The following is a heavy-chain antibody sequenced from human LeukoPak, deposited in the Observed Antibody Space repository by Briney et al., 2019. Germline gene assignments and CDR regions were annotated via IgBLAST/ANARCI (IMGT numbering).Heavy chain of an antibody. CDR3: ARDASGSYSWFDP. Sequence: ASVKVSCKASGYTFTSYGITWVRQAPGQGLEWMGWISAHTGTTNYAQKFQGRVTMTIDTSTSTAYMELRSLRSDDTAVYYCARDASGSYSWFDPWGQGTLVTVSS. V-gene: IGHV1-18*01. J-gene: IGHJ5*02. CDR1: GYTFTSYG. D-gene: IGHD1-26*01. CDR2: ISAHTGTT.